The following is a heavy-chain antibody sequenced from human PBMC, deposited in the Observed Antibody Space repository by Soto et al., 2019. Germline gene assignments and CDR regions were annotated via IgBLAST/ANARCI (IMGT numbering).Heavy chain of an antibody. V-gene: IGHV4-31*03. Sequence: PSETLSLTCTVSGGSISSGGYYWSWIRQHPGKGLEWIGYIYYSGSTYYNPSLKSRVTISVDTSKNQFSLKLSSVTAADTAVYYCARDSSSYGSGSYEPRFAYWGQGTLVTVSS. CDR3: ARDSSSYGSGSYEPRFAY. CDR1: GGSISSGGYY. D-gene: IGHD3-10*01. J-gene: IGHJ4*02. CDR2: IYYSGST.